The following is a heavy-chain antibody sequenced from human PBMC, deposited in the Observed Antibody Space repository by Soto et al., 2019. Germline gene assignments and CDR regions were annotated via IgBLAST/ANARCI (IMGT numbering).Heavy chain of an antibody. CDR2: INHSGST. V-gene: IGHV4-34*01. D-gene: IGHD3-16*01. CDR3: ATGGHPHYYYYYMDV. CDR1: GGSFRGYY. Sequence: ETLSLTCAVYGGSFRGYYWSWIRQPPGKGLEWIGEINHSGSTNYNPSLKSRVTISVDTSKNQFSLKLSSVTAADTAVYYCATGGHPHYYYYYMDVWGKGTTVTVSS. J-gene: IGHJ6*03.